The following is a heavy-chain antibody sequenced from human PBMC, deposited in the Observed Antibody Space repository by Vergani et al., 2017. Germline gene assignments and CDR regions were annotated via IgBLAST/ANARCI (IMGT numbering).Heavy chain of an antibody. V-gene: IGHV1-3*01. J-gene: IGHJ2*01. CDR2: INAGNGNT. CDR3: ARSPPVAGIIPYWYFDL. Sequence: QVQLVQSGAEVKKPGASVKVSCKASGYTFTSYAMHWVRQAPGQRLEWMGWINAGNGNTKYSQKFQGRVTITRDTSASTAYMELSSLRSEDTAVYYCARSPPVAGIIPYWYFDLWGRGTLVTVSS. D-gene: IGHD6-19*01. CDR1: GYTFTSYA.